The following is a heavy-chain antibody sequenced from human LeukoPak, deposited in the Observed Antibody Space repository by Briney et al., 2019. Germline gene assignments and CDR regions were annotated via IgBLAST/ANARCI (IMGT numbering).Heavy chain of an antibody. CDR2: ISGSGGST. D-gene: IGHD3-22*01. CDR1: GSTFSSYV. CDR3: ANGYFRYYFDY. J-gene: IGHJ4*02. V-gene: IGHV3-23*01. Sequence: GGSLRLSCAASGSTFSSYVMSWVRQAPGKGLEWVLGISGSGGSTYYADSVKGRFTISRDNSKNTLYLQMNSPRAEDTAVYYCANGYFRYYFDYWGQGTLVTVSS.